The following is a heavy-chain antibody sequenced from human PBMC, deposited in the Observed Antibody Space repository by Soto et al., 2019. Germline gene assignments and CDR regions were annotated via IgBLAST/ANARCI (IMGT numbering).Heavy chain of an antibody. CDR3: ATGGSKRVRGAIVEVFHLEF. CDR1: GFTVTRNY. Sequence: QLVESGGGLIQPGGSLRLSCAASGFTVTRNYMTWVRLTPGQGLECVSTIHTGGKTYYTDSVKGRFTVSRDESKNTLHLQMNTLRVEDTAVYYCATGGSKRVRGAIVEVFHLEFWGRGTVVTVSS. CDR2: IHTGGKT. J-gene: IGHJ4*02. D-gene: IGHD3-10*01. V-gene: IGHV3-53*02.